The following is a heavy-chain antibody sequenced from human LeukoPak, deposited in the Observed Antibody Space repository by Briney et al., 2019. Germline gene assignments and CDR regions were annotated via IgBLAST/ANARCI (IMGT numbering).Heavy chain of an antibody. D-gene: IGHD3-3*01. CDR3: AREEYYDDAFDI. Sequence: PGRSLRLSCAASGFTFSSYSMNWVRQAPGKGLVWVSRINSDGSSTSYADSVKGRFTISRDNAKNTLYLQMNSLRAEDTAVYYCAREEYYDDAFDIWGQGTMVTVSS. J-gene: IGHJ3*02. CDR1: GFTFSSYS. CDR2: INSDGSST. V-gene: IGHV3-74*01.